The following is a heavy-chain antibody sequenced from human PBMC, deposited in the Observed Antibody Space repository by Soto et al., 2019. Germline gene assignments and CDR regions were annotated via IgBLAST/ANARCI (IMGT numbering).Heavy chain of an antibody. V-gene: IGHV4-31*03. CDR2: IYHTGST. J-gene: IGHJ4*02. Sequence: PSEPLCLTYSVSGGSISTVGHYCTWIRQLPGKGLEWLGSIYHTGSTYYSKSLRSRLTMSVDTSKSQLSLRLSSVTAADTAVYYCTRATRTLRSRNCDYWGQGSLVTVSS. CDR3: TRATRTLRSRNCDY. CDR1: GGSISTVGHY. D-gene: IGHD1-1*01.